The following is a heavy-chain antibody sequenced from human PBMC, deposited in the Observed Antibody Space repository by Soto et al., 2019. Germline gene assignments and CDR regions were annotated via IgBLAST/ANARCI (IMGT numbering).Heavy chain of an antibody. J-gene: IGHJ6*03. CDR3: AREPHLAWYNWNDDYYYMDV. CDR1: GFTFSDHY. Sequence: GGSLRLSCAASGFTFSDHYMDWVRQAPGKGLEWVGRTRNKANSYTTEYAASVKGRFTISRDDSKNSLYLQMNSLKTEDTAVYYCAREPHLAWYNWNDDYYYMDVWGKGTTVTVSS. D-gene: IGHD1-20*01. V-gene: IGHV3-72*01. CDR2: TRNKANSYTT.